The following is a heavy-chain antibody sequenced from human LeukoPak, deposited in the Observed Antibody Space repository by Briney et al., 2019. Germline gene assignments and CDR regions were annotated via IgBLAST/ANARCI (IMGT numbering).Heavy chain of an antibody. CDR1: EFIFSIYW. CDR2: IKPDGSEK. V-gene: IGHV3-7*01. CDR3: ARRGYTFDY. D-gene: IGHD5-24*01. Sequence: GGSLRLSCAASEFIFSIYWMSWVRQAPGKGLEWVANIKPDGSEKNYVDSVRGRFTISRDNAKSSVFLQMNSLRAEDTAVYYCARRGYTFDYWGLGTLVTVSS. J-gene: IGHJ4*02.